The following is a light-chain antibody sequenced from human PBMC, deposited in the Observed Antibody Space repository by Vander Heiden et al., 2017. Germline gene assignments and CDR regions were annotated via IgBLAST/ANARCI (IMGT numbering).Light chain of an antibody. V-gene: IGKV1-8*01. J-gene: IGKJ5*01. CDR2: GAS. Sequence: IRLTQSPSSVSASTGDRVTITCRASQGISTYLSLFQQKQGKAPKLLIYGASTLQSGVPSRFSGSGSGTDFTLTISNLQSEDFATYYCQHYYTYPRTFGQGTRLDIK. CDR1: QGISTY. CDR3: QHYYTYPRT.